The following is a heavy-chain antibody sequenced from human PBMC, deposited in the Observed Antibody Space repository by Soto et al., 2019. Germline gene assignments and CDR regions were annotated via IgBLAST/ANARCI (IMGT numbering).Heavy chain of an antibody. J-gene: IGHJ6*02. CDR3: ARDPRPPSGWLGFWEYGMDV. Sequence: ASVKVSCKASGYTFTGNYIHWVRQAPGQGLEWMGWVNPDNGGTTSAEKFQGRVTMARDTSVTTAYMELYRLTSDDTAVYYCARDPRPPSGWLGFWEYGMDVWGQGTTVTVSS. V-gene: IGHV1-2*02. CDR1: GYTFTGNY. CDR2: VNPDNGGT. D-gene: IGHD3-3*01.